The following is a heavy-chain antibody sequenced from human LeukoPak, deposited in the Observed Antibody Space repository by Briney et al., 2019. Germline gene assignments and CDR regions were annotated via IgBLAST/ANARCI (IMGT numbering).Heavy chain of an antibody. CDR2: INPNSGGT. CDR3: ARALDFGGNDFDY. J-gene: IGHJ4*02. CDR1: GYTFTGYY. V-gene: IGHV1-2*02. Sequence: ASMKVSCKASGYTFTGYYMHWVRQAPGQGLEWMGWINPNSGGTNYAQKFQGRVTMTRDTSISIAYMELSRLRSDDTAVYYCARALDFGGNDFDYWGQGTLVTVSS. D-gene: IGHD4-23*01.